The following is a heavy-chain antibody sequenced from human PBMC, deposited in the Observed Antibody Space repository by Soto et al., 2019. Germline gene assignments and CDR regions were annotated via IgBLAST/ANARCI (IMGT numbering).Heavy chain of an antibody. CDR3: ARGVLRPYYYYMDV. Sequence: SETLSLTCTVSGGSISSYYWSWIRQPPGKGLEWIGEINHSGSTNYNPSLKSRVTISVDTSKNQFSLKLSSVTAADTAVYYCARGVLRPYYYYMDVWGKGTTVTVSS. CDR1: GGSISSYY. CDR2: INHSGST. V-gene: IGHV4-34*01. D-gene: IGHD4-17*01. J-gene: IGHJ6*03.